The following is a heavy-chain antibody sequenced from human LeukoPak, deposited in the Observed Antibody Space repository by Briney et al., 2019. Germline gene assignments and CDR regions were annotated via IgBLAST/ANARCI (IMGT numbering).Heavy chain of an antibody. CDR1: GGSISSYY. Sequence: SETLSLTCTVSGGSISSYYWSWIRQPPGKGLEWIGYIYYSGSTKNNPSLKSRVTISLDTSKNQFSLKLSSVTAADTAVYYCARSSGSSSWYSDWFDPWGQGTLVTVSS. CDR2: IYYSGST. D-gene: IGHD6-13*01. V-gene: IGHV4-59*12. J-gene: IGHJ5*02. CDR3: ARSSGSSSWYSDWFDP.